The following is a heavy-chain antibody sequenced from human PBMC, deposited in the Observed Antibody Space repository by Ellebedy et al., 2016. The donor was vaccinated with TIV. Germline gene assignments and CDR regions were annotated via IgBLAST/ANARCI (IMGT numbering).Heavy chain of an antibody. D-gene: IGHD5-18*01. CDR1: GYTFTGYY. CDR2: MNPNSGGT. V-gene: IGHV1-2*02. Sequence: AASVKVSCKASGYTFTGYYMHWVRQATGQGLEWMGWMNPNSGGTNYVQKFQGRVTMTRDTSISTAYMELSRLISDDTAVYYCAGWPVTAQPTYGTDVWGQGTTVTVSS. J-gene: IGHJ6*02. CDR3: AGWPVTAQPTYGTDV.